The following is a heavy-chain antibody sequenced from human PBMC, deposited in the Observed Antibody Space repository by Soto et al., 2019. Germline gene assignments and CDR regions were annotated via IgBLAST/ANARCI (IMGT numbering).Heavy chain of an antibody. CDR3: ARDLVPKVNAFDI. D-gene: IGHD2-21*01. CDR1: GYTFTSYA. Sequence: QVQLVQSGAEVKKPGASVKVSCKASGYTFTSYAMHWVRQAPGQRLEWMGWINAGNGNTKYSQKFQGRVTITRDTSASTAYMELSSLRSEDTAVYYCARDLVPKVNAFDIWGQGTMVTVSS. CDR2: INAGNGNT. J-gene: IGHJ3*02. V-gene: IGHV1-3*01.